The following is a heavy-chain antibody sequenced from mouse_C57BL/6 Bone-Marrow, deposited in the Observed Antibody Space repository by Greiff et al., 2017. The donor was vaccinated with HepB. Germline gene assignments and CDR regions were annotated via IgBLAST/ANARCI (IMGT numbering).Heavy chain of an antibody. CDR1: GYTFTDYE. Sequence: VKLVESGAELVRPGASVTLSCKASGYTFTDYEMHWVKQTPVHGLEWIGAIDPETGGTAYNQKFKGKAILTADKSSSTAYMELRSLTSEDSAVYYCTRPSITTVVATGYWGQGTTLTVSS. D-gene: IGHD1-1*01. CDR2: IDPETGGT. V-gene: IGHV1-15*01. J-gene: IGHJ2*01. CDR3: TRPSITTVVATGY.